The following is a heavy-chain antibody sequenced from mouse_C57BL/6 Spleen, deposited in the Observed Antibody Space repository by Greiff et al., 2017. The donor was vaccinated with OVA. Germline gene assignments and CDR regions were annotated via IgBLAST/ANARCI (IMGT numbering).Heavy chain of an antibody. V-gene: IGHV1-50*01. CDR3: ARSYWDGGSSWFAY. J-gene: IGHJ3*01. CDR1: GYTFTSYW. CDR2: IDPSDSYT. D-gene: IGHD1-1*02. Sequence: QVQLKQPGAELVKPGASVKLSCKASGYTFTSYWMQWVKQRPGQGLEWIGEIDPSDSYTNYNEKFKGKATLTVDKSSSTAYMQLSRLTSEDSAAYDCARSYWDGGSSWFAYWGQGTLVTVSA.